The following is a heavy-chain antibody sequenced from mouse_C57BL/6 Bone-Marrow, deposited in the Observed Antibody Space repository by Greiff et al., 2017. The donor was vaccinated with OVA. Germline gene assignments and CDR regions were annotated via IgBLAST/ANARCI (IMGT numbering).Heavy chain of an antibody. D-gene: IGHD3-2*02. Sequence: QVHVKQSGAELVKPGASVKLSCKASGYTFTEYTIHWVKQRSGQGLEWIGWFYPGSGIIKYNEKFKDKATLTADKSSSTVYMELSRLTSEDSAVYFCARHPYSSGYGYAMDYWGQGTSVTVSS. V-gene: IGHV1-62-2*01. CDR2: FYPGSGII. CDR3: ARHPYSSGYGYAMDY. CDR1: GYTFTEYT. J-gene: IGHJ4*01.